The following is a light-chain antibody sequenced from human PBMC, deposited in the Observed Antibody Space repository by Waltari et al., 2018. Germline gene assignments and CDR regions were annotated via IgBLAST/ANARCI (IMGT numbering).Light chain of an antibody. V-gene: IGLV2-14*03. CDR3: SSYTSSTTWV. CDR1: SSDVGRYNY. CDR2: DVI. J-gene: IGLJ3*02. Sequence: QSALTQPASVSGSPGQSITISCTGTSSDVGRYNYVSWYQPHPGKAPKLIIYDVINRPSGVFYRFSGSKAGNTASLTISGLQAEDEAYYYCSSYTSSTTWVFGGGTKLTVL.